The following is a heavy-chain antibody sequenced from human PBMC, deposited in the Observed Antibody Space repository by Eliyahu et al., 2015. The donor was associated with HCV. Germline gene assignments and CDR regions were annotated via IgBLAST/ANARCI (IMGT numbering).Heavy chain of an antibody. V-gene: IGHV4-31*03. D-gene: IGHD2-21*02. CDR3: ARAHCGGGCYPPYYYGMDV. Sequence: QVQLQESGPGLVKPSQTLSLTCTVSGGSISSGGYYWSWIRQHPGKGLEWIGYIYYSGSTYYNPSLKSRVTISVDTSKSQFSLRLSSVTAADTAVYYCARAHCGGGCYPPYYYGMDVWGQGTTVTVSS. J-gene: IGHJ6*02. CDR2: IYYSGST. CDR1: GGSISSGGYY.